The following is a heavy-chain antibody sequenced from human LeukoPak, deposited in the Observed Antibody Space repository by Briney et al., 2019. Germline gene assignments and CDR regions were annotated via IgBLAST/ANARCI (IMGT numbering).Heavy chain of an antibody. J-gene: IGHJ4*02. CDR1: GFTFSSYA. D-gene: IGHD6-6*01. CDR3: AKVKEQLTPLYYFDY. V-gene: IGHV3-23*01. Sequence: GGSLRLSCAASGFTFSSYAMSWVRQAPGKGLEWVSAISGSGGSTYYADSVKGRFTISRDNSKNTLYLQMNSLRAKDTAVYYCAKVKEQLTPLYYFDYWGQGTLVTVSS. CDR2: ISGSGGST.